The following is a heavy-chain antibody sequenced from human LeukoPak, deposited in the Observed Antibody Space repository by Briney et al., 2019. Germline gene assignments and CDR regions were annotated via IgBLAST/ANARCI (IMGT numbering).Heavy chain of an antibody. CDR2: VTESGGIT. D-gene: IGHD3-10*01. Sequence: GGSLRLSCVAPGFTFSSDTMTWVRQAPGKALEWVSSVTESGGITSYADSVKGRFTISRDNSKNTPYLQMNSLRADDTATYYCAKGSSGNYYYWGQGTLVTVSS. J-gene: IGHJ4*02. CDR1: GFTFSSDT. V-gene: IGHV3-23*01. CDR3: AKGSSGNYYY.